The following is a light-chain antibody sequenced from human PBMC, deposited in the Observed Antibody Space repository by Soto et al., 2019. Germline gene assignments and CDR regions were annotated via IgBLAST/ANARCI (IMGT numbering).Light chain of an antibody. CDR1: QSVSSN. Sequence: KQSPASLSVYHEKRATLSCRASQSVSSNLAWYQQKPGQAPRLLIYGASTRATGIPARFSGIGSGTEFTLTISSLQSEDFAVYYCQRYGSSTTSGQGTKVDIK. V-gene: IGKV3-15*01. CDR3: QRYGSSTT. CDR2: GAS. J-gene: IGKJ1*01.